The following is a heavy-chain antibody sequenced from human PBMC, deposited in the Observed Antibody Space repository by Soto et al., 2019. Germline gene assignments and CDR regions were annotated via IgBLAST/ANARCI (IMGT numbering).Heavy chain of an antibody. CDR3: ARHVGLWSGTYFGGFDP. CDR1: GGSISSYY. J-gene: IGHJ5*02. V-gene: IGHV4-59*08. Sequence: SETLSLTCTVSGGSISSYYWSWIRQPPGKGLEWIGYIYYSGSTNYNPSLKSRVTISVDTSKNQFSLKLSSVTAADTAVYYCARHVGLWSGTYFGGFDPWGQGTLVTVSS. D-gene: IGHD3-3*01. CDR2: IYYSGST.